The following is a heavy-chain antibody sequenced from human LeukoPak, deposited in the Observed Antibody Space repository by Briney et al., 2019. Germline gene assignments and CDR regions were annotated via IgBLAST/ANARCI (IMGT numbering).Heavy chain of an antibody. CDR1: GGTFSSYA. V-gene: IGHV1-69*13. J-gene: IGHJ6*02. Sequence: SVKVSCKASGGTFSSYAISWVRQAPGQGLEWMGGIIPIFGTANYAQKFQGRVTITADESTSTAYMELSSLRSEDTAVYYCARDLYYYDSSGYYSPYYGMDVWGQGTTVTVSS. D-gene: IGHD3-22*01. CDR2: IIPIFGTA. CDR3: ARDLYYYDSSGYYSPYYGMDV.